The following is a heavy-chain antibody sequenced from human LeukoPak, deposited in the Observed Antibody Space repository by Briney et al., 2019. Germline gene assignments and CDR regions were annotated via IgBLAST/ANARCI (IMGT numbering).Heavy chain of an antibody. CDR3: ASRYSGYDFSDY. J-gene: IGHJ4*02. D-gene: IGHD5-12*01. CDR2: IYYSGST. V-gene: IGHV4-39*07. Sequence: PSETLSLTCTVSGGSISSSSYYWGWIRQPPGKGLEWIGSIYYSGSTYYNPSLKSRVTISVDTSKNQFSLKLSSVTAADTAVYYCASRYSGYDFSDYWGQGTLVTVSS. CDR1: GGSISSSSYY.